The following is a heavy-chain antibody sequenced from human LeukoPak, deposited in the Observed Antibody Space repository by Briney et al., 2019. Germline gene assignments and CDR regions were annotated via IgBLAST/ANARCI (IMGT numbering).Heavy chain of an antibody. CDR3: GRHCGSSSCYRFEY. V-gene: IGHV3-23*01. CDR2: ISGSGGTT. J-gene: IGHJ4*02. CDR1: GFTFSDYA. Sequence: PGGSLRLSCAASGFTFSDYAMNWVRQAPGKGLEWVSSISGSGGTTQYADSVKGRFTITRDNSKNTVYLQMRSLRAEDTAIYYCGRHCGSSSCYRFEYWGQGTLVTVSS. D-gene: IGHD2-2*01.